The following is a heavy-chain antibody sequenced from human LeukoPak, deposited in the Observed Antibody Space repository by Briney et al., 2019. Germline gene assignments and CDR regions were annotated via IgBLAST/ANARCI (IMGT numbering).Heavy chain of an antibody. D-gene: IGHD2-21*02. V-gene: IGHV2-5*02. CDR2: IYWDDDK. J-gene: IGHJ3*02. Sequence: SGPTLVNPTQILTLTCTFSGFSLSTSRVAVGWIRQPPGKALEWLALIYWDDDKRYNSSLKSRLTITKDTSKNQVVPTMTNMDPVDTATYYCARTQNCGGGWGDAFDIWGQGKMVTVSS. CDR1: GFSLSTSRVA. CDR3: ARTQNCGGGWGDAFDI.